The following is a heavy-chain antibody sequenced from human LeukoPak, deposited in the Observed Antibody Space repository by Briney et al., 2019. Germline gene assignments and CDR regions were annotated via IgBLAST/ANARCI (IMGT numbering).Heavy chain of an antibody. D-gene: IGHD6-19*01. V-gene: IGHV4-38-2*02. CDR3: ARVGLYSSIL. CDR2: IYHRGNSGST. J-gene: IGHJ4*02. CDR1: GYSISSGYY. Sequence: PSETLSLTCTVSGYSISSGYYWGWIRQPPGKGLEWIGSIYHRGNSGSTYYNPSLKSRVTISLDTSKNQFSLKLSSVTAADTAVYYCARVGLYSSILWGQGTLVTVSS.